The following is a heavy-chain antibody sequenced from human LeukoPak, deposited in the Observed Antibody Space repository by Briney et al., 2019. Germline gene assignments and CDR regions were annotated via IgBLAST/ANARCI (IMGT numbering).Heavy chain of an antibody. D-gene: IGHD5-24*01. J-gene: IGHJ4*02. Sequence: GASVKVSCKASGYTFTSYAMHWVRQAPGQRLEWMGWINAGNGNTRYSQKFQGRVTITRDTSASIAYMELSSLRSEDTAVYYCARLAEMATSIDYWGQGTLVTVSS. CDR3: ARLAEMATSIDY. CDR1: GYTFTSYA. CDR2: INAGNGNT. V-gene: IGHV1-3*01.